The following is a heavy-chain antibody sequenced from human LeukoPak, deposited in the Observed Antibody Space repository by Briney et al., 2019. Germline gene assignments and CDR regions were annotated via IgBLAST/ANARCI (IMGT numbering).Heavy chain of an antibody. V-gene: IGHV5-51*01. D-gene: IGHD6-13*01. Sequence: GESLKISCKGSGYSFTNYWIGWVRQMPGKGLEWMGIIYPGDSDTRYSPSFQGQVTISADKSISTAYLQWSSLKASDTAMYYCARRPSLGAAAGTIDYWGQGTLVTVSS. CDR1: GYSFTNYW. CDR2: IYPGDSDT. J-gene: IGHJ4*02. CDR3: ARRPSLGAAAGTIDY.